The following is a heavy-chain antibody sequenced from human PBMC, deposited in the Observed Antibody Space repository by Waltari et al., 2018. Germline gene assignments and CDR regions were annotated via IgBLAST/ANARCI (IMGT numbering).Heavy chain of an antibody. Sequence: EVHLVESGGGLVQPGGSLRLSCAASGITFSSPWMHWVRQTPGKGLMWVSRIHSDGVITDYADSVRGRFTISRDNAKTTLHLQMNSLRGDDTAVYYCARAPYSSSWTFDYWGQGTLVTVSS. V-gene: IGHV3-74*01. D-gene: IGHD6-13*01. CDR1: GITFSSPW. CDR2: IHSDGVIT. J-gene: IGHJ4*02. CDR3: ARAPYSSSWTFDY.